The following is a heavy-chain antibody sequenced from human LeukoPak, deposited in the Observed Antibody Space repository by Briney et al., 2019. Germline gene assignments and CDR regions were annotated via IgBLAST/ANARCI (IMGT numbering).Heavy chain of an antibody. CDR3: AREPYDSSGYRDAFDI. CDR2: IYSGGST. Sequence: GGSLRLSCAASGFTVSSNYMSWVRQAPGKGLEWVSVIYSGGSTYYADSVKGRFTISRDNSKNTLHLQMNSLRAEDTAVYYCAREPYDSSGYRDAFDIWGQGTMVTVSS. CDR1: GFTVSSNY. V-gene: IGHV3-53*01. D-gene: IGHD3-22*01. J-gene: IGHJ3*02.